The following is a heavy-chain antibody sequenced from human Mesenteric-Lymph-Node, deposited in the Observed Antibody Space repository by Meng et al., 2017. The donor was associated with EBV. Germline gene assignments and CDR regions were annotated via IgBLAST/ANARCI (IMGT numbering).Heavy chain of an antibody. J-gene: IGHJ5*01. Sequence: QVHLVQFGAEVKKPGASVKVSCKASEDIFTSYYMHWVRQAPGQGFEWMGIINPSGGFTAYSQKFQGRVTMTRDTSTSTVYMDLNSLRSDDTAVYYCASGSLGFDSWGQGTLVTVSS. D-gene: IGHD3-10*01. V-gene: IGHV1-46*01. CDR1: EDIFTSYY. CDR2: INPSGGFT. CDR3: ASGSLGFDS.